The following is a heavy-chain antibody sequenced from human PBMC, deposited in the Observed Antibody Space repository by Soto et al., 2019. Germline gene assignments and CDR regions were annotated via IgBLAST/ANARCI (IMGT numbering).Heavy chain of an antibody. CDR3: ARVEYSSSWYYYYGMDV. V-gene: IGHV3-48*02. Sequence: PGGSLRLSCAASGFTFSSYSMNWVRQAPGKGLEWVSYISSSSSTIYYADSVKGRFTISRDNAKNSLYLQMNSLRDEDTAVYYCARVEYSSSWYYYYGMDVWGQGTTVTVSS. J-gene: IGHJ6*02. CDR2: ISSSSSTI. D-gene: IGHD6-13*01. CDR1: GFTFSSYS.